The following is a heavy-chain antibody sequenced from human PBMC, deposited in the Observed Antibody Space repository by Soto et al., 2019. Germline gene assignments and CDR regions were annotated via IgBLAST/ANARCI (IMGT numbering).Heavy chain of an antibody. J-gene: IGHJ3*01. CDR1: GFTVNSNY. D-gene: IGHD3-22*01. CDR2: IYSGGST. Sequence: EVQLVESGGGLIQPGGSLRLSCAASGFTVNSNYMSWVRQAPGKGLEWVSVIYSGGSTYYADSVKGRFITSRDTSNNTVFLQLSSLRDDDTAFYYCTSRLYSYNRVTFDVWGQGTMVTVSS. V-gene: IGHV3-53*01. CDR3: TSRLYSYNRVTFDV.